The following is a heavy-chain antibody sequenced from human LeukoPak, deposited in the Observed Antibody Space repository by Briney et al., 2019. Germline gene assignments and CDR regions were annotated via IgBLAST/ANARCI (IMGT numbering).Heavy chain of an antibody. J-gene: IGHJ3*02. CDR2: ISAYNGNT. CDR3: AREGGPYSSGWYRGGPYDAFDI. V-gene: IGHV1-18*01. Sequence: ASVKVSCKASGYTFTSYGISWVRQAPGQGLEWMGWISAYNGNTNYARKLQGRVTMTTDTSTSTAYMELRSLRSDDTAAYYCAREGGPYSSGWYRGGPYDAFDIWGQGTMVTVSS. CDR1: GYTFTSYG. D-gene: IGHD6-19*01.